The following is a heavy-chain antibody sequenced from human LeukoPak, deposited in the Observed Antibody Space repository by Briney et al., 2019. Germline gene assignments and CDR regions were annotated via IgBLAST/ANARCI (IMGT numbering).Heavy chain of an antibody. CDR3: ARGSGWYSVYYFDY. Sequence: PGGSLRLSCAASGFTFSDYYMSWIRQAPGKGLEWVSYISSSGSTIYYADSVKARFTISRDNAKSSLYLQRNSLGAEDTAVYYCARGSGWYSVYYFDYWGQGTLVTVSS. V-gene: IGHV3-11*01. CDR1: GFTFSDYY. J-gene: IGHJ4*02. CDR2: ISSSGSTI. D-gene: IGHD6-19*01.